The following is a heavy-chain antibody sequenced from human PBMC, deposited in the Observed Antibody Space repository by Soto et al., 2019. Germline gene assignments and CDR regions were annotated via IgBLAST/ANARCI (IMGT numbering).Heavy chain of an antibody. J-gene: IGHJ5*02. CDR1: GFPFSSYA. V-gene: IGHV3-23*01. CDR2: IRASTTDT. Sequence: QPGGSLRLSCAASGFPFSSYAMIWVRQAPGKGLEWVSAIRASTTDTYYADSVKGRFTISRDNFKNTLYLQMNSLRAEDTAVYFCAQGNYGSGTYSWGQGTLVTVSS. CDR3: AQGNYGSGTYS. D-gene: IGHD3-10*01.